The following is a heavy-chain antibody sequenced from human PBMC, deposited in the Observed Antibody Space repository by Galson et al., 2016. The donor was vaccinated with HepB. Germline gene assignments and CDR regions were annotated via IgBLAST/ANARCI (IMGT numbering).Heavy chain of an antibody. D-gene: IGHD5-18*01. CDR3: ARSRRERDSYGFAY. Sequence: SLRLACAASGISFSTYWMNWVRLAPGKGLQWVATINIDGSENYYVDSVKGRFSISRADANNSVYLEMSSLRAEDTAVYFCARSRRERDSYGFAYWSQGTQVAVSS. CDR2: INIDGSEN. V-gene: IGHV3-7*03. CDR1: GISFSTYW. J-gene: IGHJ4*02.